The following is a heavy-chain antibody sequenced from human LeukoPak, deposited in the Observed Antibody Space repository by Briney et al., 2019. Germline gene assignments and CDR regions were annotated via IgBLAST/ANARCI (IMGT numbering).Heavy chain of an antibody. Sequence: PGGSLRLSCAASGFTFSTYWMSWVRQAPGKGLEWVANIKEDGSEKYYGDSVKGRFTISRDNAKNSLYLQMNSLRAKDTAVYYCARGRSGYSPNYYYYMDVWGKGTTVTVSS. J-gene: IGHJ6*03. V-gene: IGHV3-7*01. CDR1: GFTFSTYW. CDR3: ARGRSGYSPNYYYYMDV. D-gene: IGHD5-18*01. CDR2: IKEDGSEK.